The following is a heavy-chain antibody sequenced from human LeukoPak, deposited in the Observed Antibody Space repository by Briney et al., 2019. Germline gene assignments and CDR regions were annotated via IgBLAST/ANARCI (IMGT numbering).Heavy chain of an antibody. CDR2: INHSGST. J-gene: IGHJ4*02. CDR1: GGSFSGYY. D-gene: IGHD3-22*01. V-gene: IGHV4-34*01. CDR3: ARAHYETASPAGGL. Sequence: KPSETLSLTCALYGGSFSGYYWSWIRQTPGKGLEWIGEINHSGSTNHNPSLKSRVTISIDTSKNQFSLKLSSVTAADTAVYYCARAHYETASPAGGLWGQGTLVTVSS.